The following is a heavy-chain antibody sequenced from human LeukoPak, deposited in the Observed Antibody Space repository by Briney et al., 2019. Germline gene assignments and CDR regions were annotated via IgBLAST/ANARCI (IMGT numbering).Heavy chain of an antibody. CDR2: IYYSGST. CDR3: ARGMYYDSSGYGPYYYYYGMDV. J-gene: IGHJ6*02. CDR1: GGSISSGGYY. D-gene: IGHD3-22*01. V-gene: IGHV4-31*03. Sequence: SQTLSLTCTVSGGSISSGGYYWSWIRQHPGKGLEWIGYIYYSGSTYYNPSLKSRVTISVDTSKNQFSLKLSSVTAADTAVYYCARGMYYDSSGYGPYYYYYGMDVWGQGTTVTVPS.